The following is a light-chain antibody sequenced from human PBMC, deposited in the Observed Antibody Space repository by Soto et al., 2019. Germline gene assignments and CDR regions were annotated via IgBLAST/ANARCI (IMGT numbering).Light chain of an antibody. CDR3: QQRSSWSIA. V-gene: IGKV3-11*01. CDR2: GAS. J-gene: IGKJ5*01. Sequence: EVMLTQSPASLSLSPGERATLACRASESVYSYLVWYQQKPGQAPRLLIFGASNRATRIPAMFSGSGSGTHFTLTINILGPEDFAVYYCQQRSSWSIAFGKGTRLE. CDR1: ESVYSY.